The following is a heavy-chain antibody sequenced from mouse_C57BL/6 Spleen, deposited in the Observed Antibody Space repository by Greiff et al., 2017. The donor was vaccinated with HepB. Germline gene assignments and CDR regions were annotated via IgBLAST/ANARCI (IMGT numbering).Heavy chain of an antibody. CDR1: GYTFTDYY. CDR2: INPNNGGT. V-gene: IGHV1-26*01. Sequence: EVQLQQSGPELVKPGASVKISCKASGYTFTDYYMNWVKQSHGKSLEWIGDINPNNGGTSYNQKFKGKATLTVDKSSSTAYMELRSLTSEDSAVYYCARYDGWLPHYFDYWGQGTTLTVSS. J-gene: IGHJ2*01. D-gene: IGHD2-3*01. CDR3: ARYDGWLPHYFDY.